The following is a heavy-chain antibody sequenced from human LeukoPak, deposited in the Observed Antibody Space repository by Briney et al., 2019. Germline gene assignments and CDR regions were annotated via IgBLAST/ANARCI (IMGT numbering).Heavy chain of an antibody. J-gene: IGHJ6*02. V-gene: IGHV1-69*10. CDR2: IIPILGIA. D-gene: IGHD4-17*01. Sequence: ASVTVSFKASGGTFSSYAISWVRQAPGQGLEWMGRIIPILGIANYAQKFQGRVTITADKSTSTAYMELSSLRSEDTAVYYCARDPLTVTTTYYGMDVWGQGTTVTVSS. CDR1: GGTFSSYA. CDR3: ARDPLTVTTTYYGMDV.